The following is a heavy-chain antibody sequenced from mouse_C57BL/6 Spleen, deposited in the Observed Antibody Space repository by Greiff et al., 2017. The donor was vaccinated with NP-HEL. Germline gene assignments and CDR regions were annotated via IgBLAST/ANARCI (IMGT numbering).Heavy chain of an antibody. V-gene: IGHV1-64*01. CDR1: GYTFTSYW. J-gene: IGHJ3*01. Sequence: QVQLQQPGAELVKPGASVKLSCKASGYTFTSYWMHWVKQRPGQGLEWIGMIHPNSGSTNYNEKFKSKATLTVDKSSSTAYMQLSSLTSEDSAVYYCAIFDYGAWFAYWGQGTLVTVSA. CDR2: IHPNSGST. D-gene: IGHD2-4*01. CDR3: AIFDYGAWFAY.